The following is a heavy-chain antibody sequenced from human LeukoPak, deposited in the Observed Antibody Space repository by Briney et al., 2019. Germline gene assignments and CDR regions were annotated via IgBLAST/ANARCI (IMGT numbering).Heavy chain of an antibody. J-gene: IGHJ4*02. CDR3: ARDPDSSGWFDY. CDR2: INWNGGST. V-gene: IGHV3-20*04. Sequence: GGSLRLSCAASGFTSDDYGMSWVRQAPGKGLEWVSSINWNGGSTGYADSVKGRFTISRDNAKNSLYLQMNSLRAEDTALYYCARDPDSSGWFDYWGQGTLVTVSS. CDR1: GFTSDDYG. D-gene: IGHD6-19*01.